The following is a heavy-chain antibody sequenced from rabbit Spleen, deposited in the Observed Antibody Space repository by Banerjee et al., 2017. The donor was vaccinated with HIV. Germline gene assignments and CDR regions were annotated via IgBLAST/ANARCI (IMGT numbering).Heavy chain of an antibody. J-gene: IGHJ6*01. D-gene: IGHD8-1*01. CDR1: GFSFSSSDY. CDR3: ARDTGSSFSSYGMDL. CDR2: IAGSSSGFT. V-gene: IGHV1S40*01. Sequence: QSLEESGGGLVQPEGSLALTCKASGFSFSSSDYICWVRQAPGKGLEWISCIAGSSSGFTYSATWAKGRFTCSKTSSTTVTLQMTSLTVADTATYFCARDTGSSFSSYGMDLWGQGTLAPS.